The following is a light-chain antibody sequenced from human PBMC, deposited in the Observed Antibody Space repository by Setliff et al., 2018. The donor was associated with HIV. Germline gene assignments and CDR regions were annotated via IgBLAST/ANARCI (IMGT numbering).Light chain of an antibody. V-gene: IGLV2-14*03. J-gene: IGLJ2*01. Sequence: QSVLTQPASVSGSPGQSITISCTGTSSDVGGYNYVSWYQQHPDKAPKLMIYDVTNRPSGVSNRFSGSKSGSTASLTISGLQAGDEAYYYCSSYTSSNTVVFGGGTKVTVL. CDR1: SSDVGGYNY. CDR2: DVT. CDR3: SSYTSSNTVV.